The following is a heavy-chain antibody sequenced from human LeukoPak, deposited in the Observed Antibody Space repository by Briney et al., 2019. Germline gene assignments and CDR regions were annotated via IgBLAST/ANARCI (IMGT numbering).Heavy chain of an antibody. CDR2: LSSDGNSA. J-gene: IGHJ4*02. V-gene: IGHV3-74*01. CDR3: ARGYGSYQNY. D-gene: IGHD1-26*01. CDR1: GFTFSSYW. Sequence: PGGSLRLSCAASGFTFSSYWMHWVSQAPGKGLVWVSRLSSDGNSANYADSVKGRFPISRDNAKNTLYLQMNSLRAEDTGVYYCARGYGSYQNYWGQGTLVTVSS.